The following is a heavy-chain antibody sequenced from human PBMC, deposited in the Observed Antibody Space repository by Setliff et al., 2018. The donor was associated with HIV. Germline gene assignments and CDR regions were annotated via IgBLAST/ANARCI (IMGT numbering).Heavy chain of an antibody. CDR2: MGLLGDT. J-gene: IGHJ6*03. Sequence: GGSLRLSCAASGFFFGTYDMHWVRQVAGKGLEWVSAMGLLGDTYYADSVKGRFTISREDAKNSLYLQMNSLRGGDTAVYYCAREIQNCGGNHYYCYMDVGGKETTVTVSS. V-gene: IGHV3-13*01. CDR3: AREIQNCGGNHYYCYMDV. D-gene: IGHD2-15*01. CDR1: GFFFGTYD.